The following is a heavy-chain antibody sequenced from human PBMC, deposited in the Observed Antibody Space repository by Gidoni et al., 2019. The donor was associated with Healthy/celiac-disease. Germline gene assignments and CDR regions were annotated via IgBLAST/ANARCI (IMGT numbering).Heavy chain of an antibody. D-gene: IGHD6-13*01. CDR3: ARDIGPLIAAAGTPDY. CDR1: GFTFSSYS. J-gene: IGHJ4*02. CDR2: ISSSSSTI. Sequence: EVQLVESGGGWVQPGGSLRPSCAASGFTFSSYSMTWGRQGPGKGVEWVSYISSSSSTIYYADSVKGRFTISRDNAKNSLYLQMNSLRDEDTAVYYCARDIGPLIAAAGTPDYWGQGTLVTVSS. V-gene: IGHV3-48*02.